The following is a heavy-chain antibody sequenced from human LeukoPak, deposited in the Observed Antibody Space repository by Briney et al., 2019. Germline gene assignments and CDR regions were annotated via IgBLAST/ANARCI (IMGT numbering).Heavy chain of an antibody. CDR1: GFTFSTHG. Sequence: GGTLRLACVGSGFTFSTHGMNWVRQAPGKGLEWVSGIGGSGIGHSTHYADSVKGRFTISRDNSKNMVYLQMDSLRAEDTALYYCARDSGWLRYHDWGQGALVTVSS. J-gene: IGHJ4*02. CDR2: IGGSGIGHST. D-gene: IGHD5-12*01. CDR3: ARDSGWLRYHD. V-gene: IGHV3-23*01.